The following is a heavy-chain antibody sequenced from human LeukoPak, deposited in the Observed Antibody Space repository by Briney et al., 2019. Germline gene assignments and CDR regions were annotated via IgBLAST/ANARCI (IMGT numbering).Heavy chain of an antibody. J-gene: IGHJ3*02. CDR3: ARQDRASDAFDI. V-gene: IGHV1-69*02. Sequence: SVKVSCKPSGDTFSIYTISWVRQAPGQGLGWMGRIIPFLAIADYAQNFQGRVTITADKSTSTAYMELSSLRSEDTAVYYCARQDRASDAFDIWGQGTMVTVSS. CDR1: GDTFSIYT. CDR2: IIPFLAIA. D-gene: IGHD1-14*01.